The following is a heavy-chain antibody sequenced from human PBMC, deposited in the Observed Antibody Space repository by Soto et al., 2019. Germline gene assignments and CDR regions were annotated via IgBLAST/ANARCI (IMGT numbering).Heavy chain of an antibody. CDR2: IIPIFGTA. CDR3: ARARRLVLMAYAIPYYYYYGMDV. D-gene: IGHD2-8*01. Sequence: GSSVKVSCKASGGTFSSYAISWVRQAPGQGLEWMGGIIPIFGTANYAQKFQGRVTITADESTSTAYMELSSLRSEETAVYYCARARRLVLMAYAIPYYYYYGMDVWG. J-gene: IGHJ6*02. CDR1: GGTFSSYA. V-gene: IGHV1-69*13.